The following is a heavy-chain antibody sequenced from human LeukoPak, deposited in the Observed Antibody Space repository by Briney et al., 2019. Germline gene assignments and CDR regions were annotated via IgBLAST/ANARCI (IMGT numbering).Heavy chain of an antibody. V-gene: IGHV5-51*01. CDR3: ARLYGSGTRDAFDI. D-gene: IGHD3-10*01. CDR1: GYSFTTYW. J-gene: IGHJ3*02. Sequence: GEALKISCKGSGYSFTTYWIGWVRQMPGKGLEWMGIIYCGDSDTRYSTSFQGQVTISADKSISTACLQWSSLKASDTAMYYCARLYGSGTRDAFDIWGQGTMVTVSS. CDR2: IYCGDSDT.